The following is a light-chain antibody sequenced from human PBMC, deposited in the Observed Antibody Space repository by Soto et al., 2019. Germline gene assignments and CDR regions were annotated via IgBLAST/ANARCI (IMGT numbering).Light chain of an antibody. CDR2: AAS. Sequence: IQMTQFPSSLSASVGDRVTLTCRASQGIRNDLGWYQQKPGKAPKRLIYAASSLQSGVPSRFSGSGSGTEFIFTISSLQPEDFATYYCQQYHSSPTWTFGQGTKVDIK. V-gene: IGKV1-17*01. CDR3: QQYHSSPTWT. CDR1: QGIRND. J-gene: IGKJ1*01.